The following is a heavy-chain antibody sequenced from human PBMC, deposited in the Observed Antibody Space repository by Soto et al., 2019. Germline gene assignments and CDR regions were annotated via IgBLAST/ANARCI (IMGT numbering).Heavy chain of an antibody. CDR3: ARAMRGDCSSTRCYAGY. CDR2: IIPILGIA. V-gene: IGHV1-69*02. D-gene: IGHD2-2*01. CDR1: GGTFSSYT. J-gene: IGHJ4*02. Sequence: QVQLVQSGAEVKKPGSSVKVSCKASGGTFSSYTISWVRQAPGQGLEWMGRIIPILGIANYAQKFQGRVTITGEKSTSTAYMELSSLRSEDTAVYYCARAMRGDCSSTRCYAGYWGQGTLVTVSS.